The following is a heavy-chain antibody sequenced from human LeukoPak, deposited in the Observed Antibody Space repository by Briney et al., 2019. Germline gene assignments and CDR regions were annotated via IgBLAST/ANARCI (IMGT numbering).Heavy chain of an antibody. CDR3: AKDSTGYSSGWSQFDY. V-gene: IGHV3-53*01. CDR1: DLSVSSNY. Sequence: GGSLRLSCAASDLSVSSNYLSWVRQAPGRGLQWVSIIYSGGSTYYADSVKGRFTISRDNPKNTLYLQMNSLRAEDTAVYYCAKDSTGYSSGWSQFDYWGQGTLVTVSS. CDR2: IYSGGST. J-gene: IGHJ4*02. D-gene: IGHD6-19*01.